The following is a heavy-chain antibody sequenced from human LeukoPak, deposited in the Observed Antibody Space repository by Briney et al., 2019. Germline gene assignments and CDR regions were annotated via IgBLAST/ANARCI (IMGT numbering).Heavy chain of an antibody. CDR2: IIPIFGTA. J-gene: IGHJ5*02. V-gene: IGHV1-69*06. D-gene: IGHD1-26*01. Sequence: SVKVSCKASGGTFSSYAISWVRQAPGQGLEWMGGIIPIFGTANYAQKFQGRVTITADKSTSTAYMELSSLRSEDTAVYYCARVSIVGATWIWFDPWGQGTLVTVSS. CDR1: GGTFSSYA. CDR3: ARVSIVGATWIWFDP.